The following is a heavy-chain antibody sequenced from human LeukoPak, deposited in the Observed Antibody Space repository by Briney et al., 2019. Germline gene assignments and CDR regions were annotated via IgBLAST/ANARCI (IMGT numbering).Heavy chain of an antibody. CDR2: FYYSGST. Sequence: SGTLSLTCTVSGGSISDYYWSWIRQPPGKGLEWIGYFYYSGSTNYNPSLKSRVTISVDTSKNQFSLKLSSVTAADTAVYYCARGYCSGGSCYSDANDYWGQGTLVTVSS. V-gene: IGHV4-59*01. CDR1: GGSISDYY. J-gene: IGHJ4*02. CDR3: ARGYCSGGSCYSDANDY. D-gene: IGHD2-15*01.